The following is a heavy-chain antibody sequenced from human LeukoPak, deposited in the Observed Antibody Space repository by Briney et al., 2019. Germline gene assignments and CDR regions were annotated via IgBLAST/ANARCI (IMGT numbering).Heavy chain of an antibody. CDR2: ISWNSGSI. CDR3: AKAHLFRVVVAAIDY. J-gene: IGHJ4*02. Sequence: GGSLRLSCAASGFTFDDYAMHWVRQAPGKGLEWVSGISWNSGSIGYADSVKGRFTISRDNAKNSLYLQMNSLRAEDTALYYCAKAHLFRVVVAAIDYWGQGTLVTVSS. D-gene: IGHD2-15*01. V-gene: IGHV3-9*01. CDR1: GFTFDDYA.